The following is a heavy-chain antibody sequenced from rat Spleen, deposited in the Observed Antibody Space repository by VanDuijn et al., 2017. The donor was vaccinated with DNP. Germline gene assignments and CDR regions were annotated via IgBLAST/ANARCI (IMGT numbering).Heavy chain of an antibody. V-gene: IGHV5-25*01. J-gene: IGHJ2*01. Sequence: EVQLVESGGGLVQPGRSLKLSCAASGFTFSNYDMAWVRQAPTKGLEWVASISTSGGSTYYRDSVKGRFTVSRDNAKSTLYLQMDSLRSEDTATYYCARHVLPLRVWDYWGQGVMVTVSS. CDR3: ARHVLPLRVWDY. CDR1: GFTFSNYD. CDR2: ISTSGGST. D-gene: IGHD1-4*01.